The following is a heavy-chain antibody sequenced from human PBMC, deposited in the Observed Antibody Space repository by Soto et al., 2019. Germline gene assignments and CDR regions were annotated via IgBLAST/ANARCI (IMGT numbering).Heavy chain of an antibody. CDR1: GFSFNIYA. Sequence: EVQLLESGGGLVQPGGSLRLSCAASGFSFNIYAMGWVRRAPGKGLEWVSTISGSGETTRYADSVKGRFTISRDNSKNTVYLQISSLRPDDTAVYYCAKLAGGNIRMWYFDYWGQGTLVTVAS. J-gene: IGHJ4*02. D-gene: IGHD3-16*01. CDR2: ISGSGETT. V-gene: IGHV3-23*01. CDR3: AKLAGGNIRMWYFDY.